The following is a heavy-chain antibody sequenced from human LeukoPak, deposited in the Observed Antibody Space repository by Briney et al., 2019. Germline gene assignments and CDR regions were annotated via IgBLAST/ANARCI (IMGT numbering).Heavy chain of an antibody. CDR2: IRYDGSNK. Sequence: SGGSLRLSCAASGFTFSGYGMHWVRQAPGKGLEWVAFIRYDGSNKYYADSVKGRFTISRDNSKNTLYLQMNSLRAEDTAVYYCAKGVDILTGYYDYWGQGTLVTVSS. CDR3: AKGVDILTGYYDY. CDR1: GFTFSGYG. V-gene: IGHV3-30*02. D-gene: IGHD3-9*01. J-gene: IGHJ4*02.